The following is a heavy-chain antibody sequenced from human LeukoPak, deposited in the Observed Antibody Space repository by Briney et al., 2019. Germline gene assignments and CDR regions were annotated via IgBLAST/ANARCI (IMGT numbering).Heavy chain of an antibody. CDR3: ATYRQVLLPFGF. CDR1: GFTVSSNS. V-gene: IGHV3-53*01. J-gene: IGHJ4*02. Sequence: GGSLRLSCTVSGFTVSSNSMSWVRQAPGKGLEWVSFIYSDNTHYSDSVKGRFTISRDNSKSTLSLQMNSLRAEDTAIYYCATYRQVLLPFGFWGQGTLVTVSS. CDR2: IYSDNT. D-gene: IGHD2-8*02.